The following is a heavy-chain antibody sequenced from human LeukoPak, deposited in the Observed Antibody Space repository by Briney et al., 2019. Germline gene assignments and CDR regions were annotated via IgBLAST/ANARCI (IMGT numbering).Heavy chain of an antibody. CDR1: GESVSSTGAS. CDR2: TYYRSQWYY. J-gene: IGHJ4*02. V-gene: IGHV6-1*01. Sequence: SQTLSLTCTISGESVSSTGASWNWIRQSPSRGLEWLGRTYYRSQWYYEYALSVKSRIIVAPDTSKNQFSLQLNSVTPEDTAVYYCVRGNYNFDYWGQGSLVTVSS. D-gene: IGHD5-24*01. CDR3: VRGNYNFDY.